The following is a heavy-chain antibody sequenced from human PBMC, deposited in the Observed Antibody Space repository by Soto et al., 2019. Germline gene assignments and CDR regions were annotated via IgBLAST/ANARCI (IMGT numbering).Heavy chain of an antibody. CDR3: ARDLRLDS. CDR1: GGSISSGGYY. V-gene: IGHV4-31*03. J-gene: IGHJ4*02. D-gene: IGHD2-21*02. CDR2: IYYTGTT. Sequence: QVPLQESGPGLVKPSQTLSLTCTVSGGSISSGGYYWNWIRQHPGKGLEWIAYIYYTGTTYYNPSLKSRVTISIDRSNNQFSLMLSSVTAADTAVYYCARDLRLDSWGPGTLVTVSS.